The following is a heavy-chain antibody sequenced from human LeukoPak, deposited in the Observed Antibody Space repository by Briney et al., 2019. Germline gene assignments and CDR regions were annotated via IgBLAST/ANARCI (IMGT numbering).Heavy chain of an antibody. V-gene: IGHV1-69*01. CDR2: IIPIFGTA. CDR3: ARVIGYCSGGSCTNFDY. D-gene: IGHD2-15*01. Sequence: SVKVSCKASGGTFSSYAISWVRQAPGQGLEWMGGIIPIFGTANYAQKFQGGVTITADESTSTAYMELSSLRSEDTAVYYCARVIGYCSGGSCTNFDYWGQGTLVTVSS. J-gene: IGHJ4*02. CDR1: GGTFSSYA.